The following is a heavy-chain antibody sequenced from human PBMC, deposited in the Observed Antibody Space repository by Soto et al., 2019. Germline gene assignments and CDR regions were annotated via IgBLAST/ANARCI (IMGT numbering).Heavy chain of an antibody. J-gene: IGHJ6*02. CDR3: AREGVAPYYYYGMDV. Sequence: QVLLVQSGAEVKKPGASVKVSCKASGYTFTRSGISWVRQAPGQGLEWMGWISTYNGDTNYAQTFQGRVTMTTDTSTSTVYMELRSLRSDDTAVYYCAREGVAPYYYYGMDVWGQGTPVTVSS. V-gene: IGHV1-18*01. D-gene: IGHD5-12*01. CDR2: ISTYNGDT. CDR1: GYTFTRSG.